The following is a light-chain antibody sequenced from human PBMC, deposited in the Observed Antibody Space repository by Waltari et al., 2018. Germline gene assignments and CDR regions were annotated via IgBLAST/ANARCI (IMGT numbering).Light chain of an antibody. J-gene: IGLJ2*01. V-gene: IGLV4-69*01. CDR3: QTWATGIRV. CDR2: LNSDGSH. CDR1: SGHSSHA. Sequence: QLVLTQSPSASASLGASVKLTCTLSSGHSSHAIPWHQQRPGKGPRYLMRLNSDGSHTKGDGIPDRFSGSSSGAERYLTISSLQSEDEADYYCQTWATGIRVFGGGTKLTVL.